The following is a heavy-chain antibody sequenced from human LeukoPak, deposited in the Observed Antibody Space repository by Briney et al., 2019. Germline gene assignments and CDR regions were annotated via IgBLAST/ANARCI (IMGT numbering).Heavy chain of an antibody. CDR2: VSGSGGTT. Sequence: GGSLRLSCAASGXTFSSYAMSWVRQAPGKGLEWVSAVSGSGGTTLYADSVKGRFTISRDNSKNTLYLQMNSLRAEDTAVYYCAKPYSSSWTYFDYWGQGTLVTVSS. CDR1: GXTFSSYA. J-gene: IGHJ4*02. V-gene: IGHV3-23*01. D-gene: IGHD6-13*01. CDR3: AKPYSSSWTYFDY.